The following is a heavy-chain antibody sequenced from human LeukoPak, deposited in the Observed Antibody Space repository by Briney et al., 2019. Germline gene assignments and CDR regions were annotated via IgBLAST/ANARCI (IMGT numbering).Heavy chain of an antibody. CDR2: IREDGRKA. CDR1: GFTFSDNW. D-gene: IGHD2-21*02. J-gene: IGHJ4*02. CDR3: ARDQVGGHYQF. V-gene: IGHV3-7*01. Sequence: GGSLRLSCAASGFTFSDNWMTWVRQAPGKGPEWVANIREDGRKAYYVDSVMGRFTISRDNVKNSLYLQMNYLRAEDTAVYYCARDQVGGHYQFWGQGALVAVSS.